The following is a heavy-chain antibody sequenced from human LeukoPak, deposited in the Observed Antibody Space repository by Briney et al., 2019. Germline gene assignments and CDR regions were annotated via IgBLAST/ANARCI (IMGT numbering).Heavy chain of an antibody. D-gene: IGHD1-14*01. J-gene: IGHJ3*02. CDR2: IVAAGAHT. CDR3: ARELGGTKTGGFDI. V-gene: IGHV3-64*02. CDR1: GFRFSYHD. Sequence: GGSLRLSCAASGFRFSYHDMHWVRQAPGKGLEFVSSIVAAGAHTFYADSVKGRFTIFRDNFQSTMYLQMDGLRPEDSAVYYCARELGGTKTGGFDIWGQGTVVTVSS.